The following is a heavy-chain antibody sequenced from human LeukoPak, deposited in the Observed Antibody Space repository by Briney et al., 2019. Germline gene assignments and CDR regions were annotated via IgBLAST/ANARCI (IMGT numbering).Heavy chain of an antibody. CDR3: AREPMIVVVGLDC. D-gene: IGHD3-22*01. Sequence: SVKVSCKAPGGTFSSYAISWVRQAPGQGLEWMGGIIPIFGTANYAQKFQGRVTITADESTSTAYMELSSLRSEDTAVYYCAREPMIVVVGLDCWGQGTLVTVSS. CDR2: IIPIFGTA. CDR1: GGTFSSYA. J-gene: IGHJ4*02. V-gene: IGHV1-69*13.